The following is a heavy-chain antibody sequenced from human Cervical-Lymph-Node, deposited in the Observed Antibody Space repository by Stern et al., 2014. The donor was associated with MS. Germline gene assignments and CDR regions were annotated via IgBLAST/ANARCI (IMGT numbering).Heavy chain of an antibody. J-gene: IGHJ2*01. D-gene: IGHD4-17*01. CDR2: IYYSGSP. CDR1: GGSISSGGYY. Sequence: QVQLQESGPGLVKPSQTLSLTCTVSGGSISSGGYYWSWIRQHPGKGLEGLGDIYYSGSPYYNPSLKSRVTISVDTSKNQFSLKLSSVTAADTAVYYCARAPIDYGDWWYFDLWGRGTLVTVS. CDR3: ARAPIDYGDWWYFDL. V-gene: IGHV4-31*03.